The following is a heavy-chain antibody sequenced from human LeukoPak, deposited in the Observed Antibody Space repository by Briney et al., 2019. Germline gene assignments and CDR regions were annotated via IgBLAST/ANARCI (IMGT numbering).Heavy chain of an antibody. Sequence: SETLSLTCTVSGGSISSYYWSWIRQPAGKGLEWLGHIYSSGTTKYNPSLKSRVTMSVDTSKNQFSLKPSSVTAADTAVYYCARVVDSSGYSSRYYYYYYYMDVWGKGTTVTISS. CDR3: ARVVDSSGYSSRYYYYYYYMDV. J-gene: IGHJ6*03. CDR2: IYSSGTT. D-gene: IGHD3-22*01. V-gene: IGHV4-4*07. CDR1: GGSISSYY.